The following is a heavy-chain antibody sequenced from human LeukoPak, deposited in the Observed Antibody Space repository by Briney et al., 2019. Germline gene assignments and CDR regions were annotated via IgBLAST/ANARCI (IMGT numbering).Heavy chain of an antibody. CDR3: ATLPRVFSSSWYFDY. D-gene: IGHD6-13*01. CDR2: FDPEDGET. V-gene: IGHV1-24*01. CDR1: GYTLTELS. Sequence: ASAKVSCKVSGYTLTELSMHWVRQAPGKGLEWMGGFDPEDGETIYAQKFQGRVTMTEDTSTDTAYMELSRLRSEDTAVYYCATLPRVFSSSWYFDYWGQGTLVTVSS. J-gene: IGHJ4*02.